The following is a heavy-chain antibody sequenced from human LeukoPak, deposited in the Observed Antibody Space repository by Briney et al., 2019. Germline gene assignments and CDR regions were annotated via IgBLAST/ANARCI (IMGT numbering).Heavy chain of an antibody. J-gene: IGHJ4*02. CDR2: ISRGGSTI. CDR1: GFTFSSYE. V-gene: IGHV3-48*03. D-gene: IGHD5-18*01. CDR3: ASTTGYSYGYFDY. Sequence: GGSLRLSCAASGFTFSSYEMNWVRQAPGKGLEWVSYISRGGSTIYYADSVKGRFTLSRDNAQNSLYLQMNSLRAEDTAVYYCASTTGYSYGYFDYWGQGTLVTVSS.